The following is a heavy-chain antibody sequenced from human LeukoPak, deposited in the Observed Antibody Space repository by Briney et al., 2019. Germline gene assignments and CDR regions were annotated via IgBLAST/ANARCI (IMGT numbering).Heavy chain of an antibody. V-gene: IGHV4-4*07. CDR1: GGSISSYY. CDR3: ARHRRDYDFWSGYEVYFDY. CDR2: IYTSGST. Sequence: SETLSLTCTVSGGSISSYYWSWIRQPAGKGLEWIGRIYTSGSTNYNPSLKSRVTISVDTSKNQFSLKLSSVTAADTAVYYCARHRRDYDFWSGYEVYFDYWGQGTLVTVSS. J-gene: IGHJ4*02. D-gene: IGHD3-3*01.